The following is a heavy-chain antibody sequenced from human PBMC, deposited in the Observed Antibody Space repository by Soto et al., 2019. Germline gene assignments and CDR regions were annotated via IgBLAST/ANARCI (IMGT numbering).Heavy chain of an antibody. CDR2: ISYDGSNK. V-gene: IGHV3-30*18. CDR1: GFTFSSYG. J-gene: IGHJ4*02. D-gene: IGHD1-7*01. Sequence: GGSLRLSCAASGFTFSSYGMHWVRQAPGKGLEWVAVISYDGSNKYYADSVKGRFTISRDNSKNTLYLQMNSLRAEDTAVYYCAKDNWNYGYFDYWGQGTLVTVSS. CDR3: AKDNWNYGYFDY.